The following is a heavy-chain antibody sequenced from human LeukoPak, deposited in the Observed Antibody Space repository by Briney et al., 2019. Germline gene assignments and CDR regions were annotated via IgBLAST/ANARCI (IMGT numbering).Heavy chain of an antibody. V-gene: IGHV4-39*01. CDR3: ARLPRYDFWS. J-gene: IGHJ4*02. Sequence: SETLSLTCTVSGDSFSRTNFYWGWHRQPPGKGLEWIGSIYYSGTTNYNPSLKSRVTISVDTSKKQFSLKLRSVTAADTAVYYCARLPRYDFWSWGQGTLVTVPS. CDR2: IYYSGTT. D-gene: IGHD3-3*01. CDR1: GDSFSRTNFY.